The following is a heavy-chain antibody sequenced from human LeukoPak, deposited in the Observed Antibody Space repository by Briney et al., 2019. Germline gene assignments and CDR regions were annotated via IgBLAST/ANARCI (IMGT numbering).Heavy chain of an antibody. V-gene: IGHV3-23*01. CDR1: GFTFSSYA. CDR2: ISGSGGST. D-gene: IGHD1-26*01. J-gene: IGHJ6*02. CDR3: AKWEGGLDGYYYYGMDV. Sequence: GGSLRLSCVASGFTFSSYAMSWVRQAPGKGLEWVSAISGSGGSTDYADSVKGGSTISRVNSKSTLYLQMISLRAEDTAVYYGAKWEGGLDGYYYYGMDVWGQGTTVTVSS.